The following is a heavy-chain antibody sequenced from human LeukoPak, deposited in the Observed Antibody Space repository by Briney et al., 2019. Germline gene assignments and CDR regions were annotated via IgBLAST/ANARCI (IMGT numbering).Heavy chain of an antibody. D-gene: IGHD6-6*01. CDR3: AKNAYLEYSSSSLDY. J-gene: IGHJ4*02. V-gene: IGHV3-30*18. CDR1: GFTFSSYG. CDR2: ISYDGSNK. Sequence: GGSLRLSCAASGFTFSSYGMQWVRQAPGKGLEWVAVISYDGSNKYYADSVKGRFTISRDNSKNTLYLQMNSLRAEDTAVYYCAKNAYLEYSSSSLDYWGQGTLVTVSS.